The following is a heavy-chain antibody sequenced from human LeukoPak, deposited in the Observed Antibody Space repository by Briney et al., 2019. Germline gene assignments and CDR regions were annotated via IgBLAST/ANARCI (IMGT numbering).Heavy chain of an antibody. D-gene: IGHD2-8*02. CDR3: ARGEILAAAGY. CDR2: INPNNGGT. J-gene: IGHJ4*02. Sequence: SVKVSCKASGYTFTTYGISWVRQAPGQGLEWMGWINPNNGGTKYAQKFQGRVTMTRDMSISTAYMELSRLRFDDTAVYYCARGEILAAAGYWGQGTLVTVSS. V-gene: IGHV1-2*02. CDR1: GYTFTTYG.